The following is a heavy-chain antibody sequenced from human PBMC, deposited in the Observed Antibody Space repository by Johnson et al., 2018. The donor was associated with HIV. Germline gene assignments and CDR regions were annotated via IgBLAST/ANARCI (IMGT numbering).Heavy chain of an antibody. CDR3: ARDGESQQLPLGDALDI. V-gene: IGHV3-23*04. D-gene: IGHD6-13*01. J-gene: IGHJ3*02. CDR2: ISGSDFGP. Sequence: VQLVESGGGLVQPGGSLRLSCAASGFTFNNYVMTWVRQAPGKGLEWVSGISGSDFGPYYADSVRGRFTISRDNSKNTLYLQMNSLRAEDTAVYYCARDGESQQLPLGDALDIWGQGTMVTVSS. CDR1: GFTFNNYV.